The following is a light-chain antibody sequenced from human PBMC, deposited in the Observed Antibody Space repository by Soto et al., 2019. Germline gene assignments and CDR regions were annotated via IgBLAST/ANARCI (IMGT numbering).Light chain of an antibody. CDR2: GAS. J-gene: IGKJ3*01. Sequence: EIVLTMSAGTLSLYPGERATLSCRASQSVSSSYLAWYQQKPGQAPRLLIYGASSRATGIPDRFSGSGSGTDFTLTISRLEPEDFAVYYCQQYGSSPRITSCPGTNVDIK. CDR1: QSVSSSY. CDR3: QQYGSSPRIT. V-gene: IGKV3-20*01.